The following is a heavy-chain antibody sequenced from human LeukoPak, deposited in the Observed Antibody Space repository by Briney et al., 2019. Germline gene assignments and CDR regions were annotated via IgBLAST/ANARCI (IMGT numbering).Heavy chain of an antibody. CDR1: GFTFSSYG. CDR2: IWYDGGNK. CDR3: ARDRWELLGPFDY. Sequence: GRSLRLSCAAPGFTFSSYGMHWVRQAPGKGLEWVAVIWYDGGNKYYADSVKGRFTISRDNSKNTLYLQMNSLRAEDTAVYYCARDRWELLGPFDYWGQGTLVTVSS. D-gene: IGHD1-26*01. J-gene: IGHJ4*02. V-gene: IGHV3-33*01.